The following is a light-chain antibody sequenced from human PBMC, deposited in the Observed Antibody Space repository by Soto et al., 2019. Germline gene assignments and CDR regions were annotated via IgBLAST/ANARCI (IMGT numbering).Light chain of an antibody. Sequence: DIQMTQSPSSLSASVGDRVTITCRASQAISNYLAWYQQNPGEVPNLLIYAASTLQSGVPSRFSGSGSGTEHPLTINSLQPEDGATYYLQQYDSAPWTFGQGTKVEVK. CDR2: AAS. CDR1: QAISNY. J-gene: IGKJ1*01. V-gene: IGKV1-27*01. CDR3: QQYDSAPWT.